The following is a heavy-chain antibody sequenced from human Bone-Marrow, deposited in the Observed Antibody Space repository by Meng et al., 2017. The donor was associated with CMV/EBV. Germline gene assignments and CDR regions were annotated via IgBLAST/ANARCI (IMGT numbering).Heavy chain of an antibody. J-gene: IGHJ5*02. CDR1: GGSISSYY. D-gene: IGHD2-2*01. Sequence: SETLSLTCTVSGGSISSYYWSWIRQPPGKGLEWIGYIYYSGSTNYNPSLKSRVTISVDTSKNQFSLKLSSVTAADTAVYYCARGKVDCSSTSCYGWFDPWGQGTLVTVSS. V-gene: IGHV4-59*01. CDR2: IYYSGST. CDR3: ARGKVDCSSTSCYGWFDP.